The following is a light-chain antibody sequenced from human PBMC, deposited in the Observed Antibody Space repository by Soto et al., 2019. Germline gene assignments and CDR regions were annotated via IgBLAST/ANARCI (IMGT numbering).Light chain of an antibody. CDR3: PNWHDYSWT. CDR1: QRISIW. V-gene: IGKV1-5*03. J-gene: IGKJ1*01. CDR2: KTS. Sequence: DIHMTQSPSTLSASVGDRVTITCRASQRISIWLAWYQQKPGKAPNLLIYKTSSLETGVPSRFRGSGSGTEFTLTISILQPDDFATYYCPNWHDYSWTFGQATKVEVK.